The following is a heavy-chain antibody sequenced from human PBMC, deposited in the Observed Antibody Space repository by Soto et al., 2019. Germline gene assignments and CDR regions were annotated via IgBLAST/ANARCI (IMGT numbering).Heavy chain of an antibody. J-gene: IGHJ4*02. V-gene: IGHV3-9*01. CDR3: AKDIGVGGADIFDF. CDR1: GFTFDDYA. Sequence: EVRLVESGGGLVHPGRSLRLSCAASGFTFDDYAMNWVRQAPGKGLEWVSGISWNSGSVAYADSVKGRFTVSRDNAKSTLYRQMNSLRVEDTAFYYCAKDIGVGGADIFDFRGRGTLVTVSS. CDR2: ISWNSGSV. D-gene: IGHD1-26*01.